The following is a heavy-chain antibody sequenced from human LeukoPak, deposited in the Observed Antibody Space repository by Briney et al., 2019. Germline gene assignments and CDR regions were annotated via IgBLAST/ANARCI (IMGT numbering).Heavy chain of an antibody. Sequence: ASVKVSCKASGYTFTGYYMHWVRQAPGQGLEWMGWINPNSGGTNFAQKFQGRVTMTRDTSISTAYMELSRLRSDDTAVYYCATSSGSYYNELDYWGQGTLVTVSS. CDR1: GYTFTGYY. V-gene: IGHV1-2*02. CDR3: ATSSGSYYNELDY. D-gene: IGHD3-10*01. CDR2: INPNSGGT. J-gene: IGHJ4*02.